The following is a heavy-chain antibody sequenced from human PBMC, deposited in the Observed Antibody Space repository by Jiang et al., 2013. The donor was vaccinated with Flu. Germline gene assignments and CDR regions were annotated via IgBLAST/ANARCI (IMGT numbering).Heavy chain of an antibody. V-gene: IGHV1-2*02. D-gene: IGHD3-22*01. CDR3: ARGYYSESSGYYFLYNWFDP. J-gene: IGHJ5*02. Sequence: VQLVESGAEVKKPGASVRVSCKASGYTFTDYYVHWMRQAPGQGLEWMGWINPNNSGTNYAQNFQGRVTVTRDMSITTVYMDLSRLRSDDTAVYYCARGYYSESSGYYFLYNWFDPWGQGTRVTVSS. CDR1: GYTFTDYY. CDR2: INPNNSGT.